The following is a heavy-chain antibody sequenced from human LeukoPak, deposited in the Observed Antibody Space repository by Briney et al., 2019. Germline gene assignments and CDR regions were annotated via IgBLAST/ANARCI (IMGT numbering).Heavy chain of an antibody. CDR1: GYTFTSYY. D-gene: IGHD2-15*01. CDR2: INPSGGST. V-gene: IGHV1-46*01. J-gene: IGHJ6*02. CDR3: ARDRAGSPNYYYYGMDV. Sequence: GASVKVSCKASGYTFTSYYMHWVRQAPGQGLEWMGIINPSGGSTSYAQKFQGRVTMTRDTSTSTVYMGLSSLRSEDTAVYYCARDRAGSPNYYYYGMDVWGQGTTVTVSS.